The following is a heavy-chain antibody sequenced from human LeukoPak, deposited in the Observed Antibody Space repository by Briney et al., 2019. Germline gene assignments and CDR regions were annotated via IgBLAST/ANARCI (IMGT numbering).Heavy chain of an antibody. D-gene: IGHD3-10*01. CDR3: ARALYYGSGSQFDY. Sequence: GASVTVSCTASGYTFTSYGISWVRQAPGQGLEWMGWISAYNGNTNYAQKLQGRVTMTTDTSTSTAYMELKSLRSDDTAVYYCARALYYGSGSQFDYWGQGTLVTVSS. CDR2: ISAYNGNT. V-gene: IGHV1-18*01. CDR1: GYTFTSYG. J-gene: IGHJ4*02.